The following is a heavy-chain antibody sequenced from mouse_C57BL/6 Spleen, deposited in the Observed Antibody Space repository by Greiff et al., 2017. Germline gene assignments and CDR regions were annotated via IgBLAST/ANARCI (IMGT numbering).Heavy chain of an antibody. CDR1: GYTFTSYT. CDR2: INPSSGYT. V-gene: IGHV1-4*01. D-gene: IGHD2-4*01. Sequence: QVQLKESGAELARPGASVKMSCKASGYTFTSYTMHWVKQRPGQGLEWIGYINPSSGYTKYNQKFKDKATLTADKSSSTAYMQLSSLTSEDSAVYYCARYDYDGRVDYWGQGTTLTVSS. J-gene: IGHJ2*01. CDR3: ARYDYDGRVDY.